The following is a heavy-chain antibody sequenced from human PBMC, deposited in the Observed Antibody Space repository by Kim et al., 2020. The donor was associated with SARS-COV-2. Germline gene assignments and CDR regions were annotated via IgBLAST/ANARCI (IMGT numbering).Heavy chain of an antibody. J-gene: IGHJ6*02. CDR1: GFTFSSYG. Sequence: GGSLRLSCAASGFTFSSYGMHWVRQAPGKGLEWVAVIWYDGSNKYYADSVKGRFTISRDNSKNTLYLQMNSLRAEDTAVYYCAKAIDTGGYFDWLPHYGMDVWGQGTTVTVSS. CDR2: IWYDGSNK. CDR3: AKAIDTGGYFDWLPHYGMDV. V-gene: IGHV3-33*06. D-gene: IGHD3-9*01.